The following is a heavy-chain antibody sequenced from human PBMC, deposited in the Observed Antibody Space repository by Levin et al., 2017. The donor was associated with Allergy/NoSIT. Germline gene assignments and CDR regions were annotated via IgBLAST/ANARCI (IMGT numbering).Heavy chain of an antibody. J-gene: IGHJ4*02. V-gene: IGHV3-74*01. D-gene: IGHD4-17*01. CDR1: GFTFSSYW. Sequence: GGSLRLSCAASGFTFSSYWMHWVRQAPGKGLVWVSRINSDGSSTSYADSVKGRFTISRDNAKNTLYLQMNSLRAEDTAVYYCAREQLQDYGDYDYWGQGTLVTVSS. CDR2: INSDGSST. CDR3: AREQLQDYGDYDY.